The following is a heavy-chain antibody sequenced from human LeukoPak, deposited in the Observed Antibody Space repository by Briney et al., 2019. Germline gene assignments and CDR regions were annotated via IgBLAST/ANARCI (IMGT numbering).Heavy chain of an antibody. J-gene: IGHJ4*02. CDR2: IIPTLGTA. CDR3: ARSGGSSWYTSLYF. V-gene: IGHV1-69*04. CDR1: GGSFSNKV. Sequence: GASVKVSCKASGGSFSNKVVSWVRQAPGQGLEWMGRIIPTLGTADYAQKFQGRVTITADKPTNTAYMELSSLRSEDTAVYYCARSGGSSWYTSLYFWGQGTLVIVSS. D-gene: IGHD6-13*01.